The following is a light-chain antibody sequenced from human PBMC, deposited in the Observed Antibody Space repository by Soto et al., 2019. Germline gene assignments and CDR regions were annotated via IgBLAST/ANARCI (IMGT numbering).Light chain of an antibody. V-gene: IGLV1-40*01. J-gene: IGLJ1*01. CDR2: GIF. CDR3: PSYDNSLSGSEV. Sequence: QSVLTQPPSVSGAPGQRVTISCTGSSSNIGAGYDVHWYQQLPGAAPTLLIFGIFNRPSGVSERFSGSRSGASASLVIAGLQAEDEADYFCPSYDNSLSGSEVFGTGTKVTVL. CDR1: SSNIGAGYD.